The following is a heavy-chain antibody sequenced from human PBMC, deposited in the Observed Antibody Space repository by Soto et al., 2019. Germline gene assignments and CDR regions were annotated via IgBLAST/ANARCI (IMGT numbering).Heavy chain of an antibody. CDR3: AKQITMVRGVIISPYYYYGMDV. V-gene: IGHV3-23*01. Sequence: PGGSLRLSCAASGFTFSSYAMSWVREAPGKGLEWVTAICGSGSNTYYADSVKGRFTISRDNSKNTLYLQMNSLRAEDTAVYYCAKQITMVRGVIISPYYYYGMDVWGQGTTVTVSS. D-gene: IGHD3-10*01. CDR1: GFTFSSYA. CDR2: ICGSGSNT. J-gene: IGHJ6*02.